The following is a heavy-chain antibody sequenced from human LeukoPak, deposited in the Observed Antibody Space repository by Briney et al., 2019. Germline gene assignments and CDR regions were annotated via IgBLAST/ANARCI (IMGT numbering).Heavy chain of an antibody. D-gene: IGHD1-14*01. V-gene: IGHV4-4*02. CDR3: AREILGGFNPGAY. CDR2: IHRSGSP. CDR1: LDSTTSNF. J-gene: IGHJ4*02. Sequence: SETLSLTCTVSLDSTTSNFWSWVRQPPGKGLEWIGEIHRSGSPNYNPSLQSRVTISIDRSRNQIALKLSSVTAADTAVYYCAREILGGFNPGAYWGQGTLVTVSS.